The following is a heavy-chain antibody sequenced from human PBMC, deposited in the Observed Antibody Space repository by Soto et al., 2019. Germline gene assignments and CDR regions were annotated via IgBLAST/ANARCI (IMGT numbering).Heavy chain of an antibody. D-gene: IGHD2-15*01. CDR1: GFTVSSNY. J-gene: IGHJ6*02. V-gene: IGHV3-53*01. CDR3: ASLYCSGGSCYRQVDYYYGMDV. Sequence: SGGSLRLSCAASGFTVSSNYMSWVRQAPGKGLEWVSVIYSGGSTYYADSVKGRFTISRDNSKNTLYLQMNSLRAEDTAVYYCASLYCSGGSCYRQVDYYYGMDVWGQGTTVTVSS. CDR2: IYSGGST.